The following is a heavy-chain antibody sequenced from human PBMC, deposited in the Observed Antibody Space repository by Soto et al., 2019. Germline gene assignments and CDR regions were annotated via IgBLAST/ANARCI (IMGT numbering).Heavy chain of an antibody. CDR2: IIPIFGTA. Sequence: GASVKVSCKASGGTFSSYAISWVRQAPGQGLEWMGGIIPIFGTANYAQKFQGRVTITADESTSTAYMELSSLRSEDTAVYYCARGGGSCYSCYYYGMDVWGQGTTVTVS. J-gene: IGHJ6*02. CDR1: GGTFSSYA. D-gene: IGHD2-15*01. CDR3: ARGGGSCYSCYYYGMDV. V-gene: IGHV1-69*13.